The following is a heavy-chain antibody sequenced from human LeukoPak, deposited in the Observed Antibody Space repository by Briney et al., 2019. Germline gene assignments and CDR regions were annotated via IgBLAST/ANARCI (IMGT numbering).Heavy chain of an antibody. CDR3: ARVPCDSIAYHYFDY. J-gene: IGHJ4*02. CDR1: GFTSSTYA. V-gene: IGHV3-23*01. CDR2: ISGSGSVT. Sequence: GGSLRLSCAASGFTSSTYAMSWVRQAPGKGLEWVSTISGSGSVTYYADSVKGRFTFSRDNSKNTLSLQMNSLGAEDTAVYYCARVPCDSIAYHYFDYWGQGTLLIVSS. D-gene: IGHD3-16*01.